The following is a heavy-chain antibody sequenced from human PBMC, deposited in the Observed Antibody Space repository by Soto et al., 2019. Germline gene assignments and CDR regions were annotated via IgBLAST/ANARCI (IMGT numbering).Heavy chain of an antibody. Sequence: WSLRLSCSASGFSVGSYALSWVRQAPGKGLEWVSTISGSDGKTFYADSVKGRFSISRDTSQNTLYLQMNSLRADDTAIYYCARWSYLDYWGQGTRVTVSS. V-gene: IGHV3-23*01. CDR1: GFSVGSYA. J-gene: IGHJ4*02. CDR2: ISGSDGKT. CDR3: ARWSYLDY. D-gene: IGHD3-3*01.